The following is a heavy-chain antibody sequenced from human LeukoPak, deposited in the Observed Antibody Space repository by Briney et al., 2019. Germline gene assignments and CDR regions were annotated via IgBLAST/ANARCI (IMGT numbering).Heavy chain of an antibody. CDR3: ARDSRRELLGFDL. J-gene: IGHJ2*01. Sequence: GGSLRLSCAASGFTSSSYGMHWVRQAPGKGLEWVAVIWYDGSNKYYADSVKGRFTISRDNSKNTLYLQMNSLRAEDTAVYYCARDSRRELLGFDLWGRGTLVTVSS. CDR1: GFTSSSYG. V-gene: IGHV3-30*19. CDR2: IWYDGSNK. D-gene: IGHD1-26*01.